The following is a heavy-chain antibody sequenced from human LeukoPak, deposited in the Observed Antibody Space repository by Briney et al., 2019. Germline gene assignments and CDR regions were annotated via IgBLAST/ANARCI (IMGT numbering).Heavy chain of an antibody. D-gene: IGHD5/OR15-5a*01. V-gene: IGHV1-24*01. J-gene: IGHJ4*02. CDR3: AAGGVYDLFDY. Sequence: ASVKVSCKVSGYTLSDLSMHWVRQAPGKGLEWMGGFDPGDGETIYTQKFQGRVTMTEDTSTDTAYMELSSLRSEDTAVYYCAAGGVYDLFDYWGQGTLSPSPQ. CDR1: GYTLSDLS. CDR2: FDPGDGET.